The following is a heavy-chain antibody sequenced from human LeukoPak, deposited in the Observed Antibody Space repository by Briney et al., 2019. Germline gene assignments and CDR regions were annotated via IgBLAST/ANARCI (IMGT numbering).Heavy chain of an antibody. V-gene: IGHV1-2*02. J-gene: IGHJ4*02. Sequence: ASVKVSCKASGYTFTGYYMHWVRQAPGQGLEWMGWINPNSGGTNYAQKFQGRVTMTRDTSISTAYMELSRLRSDDTAVYYCATLGHTWELPPFDYWGQGTLVTVSS. CDR1: GYTFTGYY. D-gene: IGHD1-26*01. CDR2: INPNSGGT. CDR3: ATLGHTWELPPFDY.